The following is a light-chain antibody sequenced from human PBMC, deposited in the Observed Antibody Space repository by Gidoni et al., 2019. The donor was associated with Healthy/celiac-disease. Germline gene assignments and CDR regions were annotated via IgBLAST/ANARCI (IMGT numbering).Light chain of an antibody. V-gene: IGKV3-20*01. CDR3: QQYGSSPQT. J-gene: IGKJ1*01. CDR1: QSVSSSY. Sequence: EIVLTQSPGTLSLSPGERATLSGRASQSVSSSYLACYQQKPGQAHRLLIYGASSRPTCIPDRFSGSGSGTDFTLTISRLEPEAFAVYYCQQYGSSPQTFGQGTKVEIK. CDR2: GAS.